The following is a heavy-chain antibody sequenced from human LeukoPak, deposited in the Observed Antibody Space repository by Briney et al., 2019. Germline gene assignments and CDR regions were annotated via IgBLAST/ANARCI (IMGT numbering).Heavy chain of an antibody. V-gene: IGHV3-30*18. CDR1: GFTFSSYG. CDR3: AKGFALRYSGSYLTQDWFDP. CDR2: ISYDGSNK. J-gene: IGHJ5*02. Sequence: PGGSLRLSCAASGFTFSSYGMHWVRQAPGKGLEWVAVISYDGSNKYYADSVKGRFTISRDNSKNTPYLQMNSLRAEDTAVYYCAKGFALRYSGSYLTQDWFDPWGQGTLVTVSS. D-gene: IGHD1-26*01.